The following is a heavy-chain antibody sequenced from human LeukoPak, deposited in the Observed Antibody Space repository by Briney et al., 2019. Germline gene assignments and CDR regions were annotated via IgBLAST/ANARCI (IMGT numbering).Heavy chain of an antibody. CDR3: AGNSGYGPYYYYYMDV. CDR2: IKQDGSEK. V-gene: IGHV3-7*01. J-gene: IGHJ6*03. CDR1: GFTFSSYW. D-gene: IGHD5-12*01. Sequence: GGSLRLSCAASGFTFSSYWMSWVRQAPGKGLEWVANIKQDGSEKYYVDSVKGRFTISRDNAKNSLYLQMNSLRAEDTAVYYCAGNSGYGPYYYYYMDVWGKGTTVTVSS.